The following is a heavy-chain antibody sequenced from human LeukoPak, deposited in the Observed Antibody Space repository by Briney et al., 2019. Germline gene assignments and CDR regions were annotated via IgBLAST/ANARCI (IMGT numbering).Heavy chain of an antibody. V-gene: IGHV3-53*01. CDR2: VYSGGST. CDR1: GFTVSSNY. D-gene: IGHD3-16*02. J-gene: IGHJ4*02. Sequence: PGGSLRLSCAASGFTVSSNYMSWVRQAPGKGLEWVSVVYSGGSTYYADSVKGRFTISRDNSKNTLYLQMNSLRAEDTAVYYCARDLNTFGGVINWGQGTLVTVSS. CDR3: ARDLNTFGGVIN.